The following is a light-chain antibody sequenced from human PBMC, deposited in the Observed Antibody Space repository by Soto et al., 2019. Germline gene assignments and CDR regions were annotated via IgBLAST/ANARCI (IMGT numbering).Light chain of an antibody. V-gene: IGKV3-15*01. CDR2: GAF. CDR1: QSVARN. J-gene: IGKJ2*01. CDR3: QQYDKWPYT. Sequence: EIVLTQSPATLSVSPGERATLSCRTSQSVARNFAWYQQKPGQAPRLLVYGAFIRAPGFPVRFRGSGSGSEFTLTISSLQSEDGVTHYCQQYDKWPYTFGQGTKVDIK.